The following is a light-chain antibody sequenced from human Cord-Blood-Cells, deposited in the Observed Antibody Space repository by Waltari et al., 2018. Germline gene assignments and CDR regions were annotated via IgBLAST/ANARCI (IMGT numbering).Light chain of an antibody. V-gene: IGLV8-61*01. J-gene: IGLJ3*02. CDR3: VLYMGSGIWV. CDR1: SGSVSTSYY. Sequence: QTVVTQEPSFSVSPGGTVTLTCGLSSGSVSTSYYPSWYQQTPGPAPRTLIYSTNTRSSGVPDRFSGSILGNKAALTITGAQADEESDYYCVLYMGSGIWVFGGGTKLTVL. CDR2: STN.